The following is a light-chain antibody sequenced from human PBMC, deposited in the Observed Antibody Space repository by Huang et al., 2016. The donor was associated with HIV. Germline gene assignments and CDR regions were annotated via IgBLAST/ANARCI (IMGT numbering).Light chain of an antibody. CDR2: GAT. J-gene: IGKJ1*01. Sequence: EIVMTQSPATLSVSPGERVTLSCRASQSLSSNLAWYQQKPGQAPRLLFYGATTGATGIPARFSGSGSGTEFTLTISSLQSEDFAVYYCQQYKKWPWTFGQGTKVEIK. V-gene: IGKV3-15*01. CDR1: QSLSSN. CDR3: QQYKKWPWT.